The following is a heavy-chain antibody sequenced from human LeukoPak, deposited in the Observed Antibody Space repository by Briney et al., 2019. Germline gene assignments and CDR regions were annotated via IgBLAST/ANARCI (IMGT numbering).Heavy chain of an antibody. CDR1: GYTFTSHY. CDR2: INPSGGST. CDR3: ARGHSNSPFLY. J-gene: IGHJ4*02. D-gene: IGHD6-6*01. V-gene: IGHV1-46*01. Sequence: ASVKVSCKASGYTFTSHYLHWVRQAPGQGLEWMGIINPSGGSTSYAQKFQDRVTMTRDTPTSTVYMELSSLRSEDTAVYYCARGHSNSPFLYWGQGTLVTVSS.